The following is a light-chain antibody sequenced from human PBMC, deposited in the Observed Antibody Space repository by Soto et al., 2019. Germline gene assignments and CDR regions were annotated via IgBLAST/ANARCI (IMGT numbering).Light chain of an antibody. Sequence: DIQMTQSPSSLSASVGDRVTITCQASQDISNHLNWYQQKPGKAPEFLMFDASNLEPGVPSRFSGSGSGTDFTLTISSLQPEDVATYFCQQYDNFPPITFGQGTRLEIK. CDR2: DAS. V-gene: IGKV1-33*01. J-gene: IGKJ5*01. CDR3: QQYDNFPPIT. CDR1: QDISNH.